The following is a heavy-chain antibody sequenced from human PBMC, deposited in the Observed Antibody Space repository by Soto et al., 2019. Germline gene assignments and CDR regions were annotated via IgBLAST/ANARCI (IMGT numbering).Heavy chain of an antibody. V-gene: IGHV3-21*01. CDR3: ARNLHGYYHSSGYYYFGY. Sequence: PGVSLRLSCAASGFTFSSYTMSWVRQAPGKGLEWASSISSSSSYIYYADSVKGRFSISRDNAKNSLYLQMNSLIAEDTAVHYCARNLHGYYHSSGYYYFGYWHQGPLVTASS. D-gene: IGHD3-22*01. CDR1: GFTFSSYT. J-gene: IGHJ4*02. CDR2: ISSSSSYI.